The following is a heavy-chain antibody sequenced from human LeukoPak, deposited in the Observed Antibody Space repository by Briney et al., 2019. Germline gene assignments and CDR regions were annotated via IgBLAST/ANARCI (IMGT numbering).Heavy chain of an antibody. CDR1: GYTFTGYY. Sequence: APVPVSCKASGYTFTGYYMHWVRQAPGQGLEWMGWINPNSGGTNYAQKFQGRVTMTRDTSISTAYMELSRLRSDDTAVYYCARDHSSGWYGDYWGQGTLVTVSS. J-gene: IGHJ4*02. D-gene: IGHD6-19*01. CDR3: ARDHSSGWYGDY. CDR2: INPNSGGT. V-gene: IGHV1-2*02.